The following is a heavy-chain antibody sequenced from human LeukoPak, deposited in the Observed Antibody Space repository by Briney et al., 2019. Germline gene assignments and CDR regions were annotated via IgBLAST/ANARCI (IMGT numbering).Heavy chain of an antibody. J-gene: IGHJ4*02. D-gene: IGHD2-15*01. V-gene: IGHV1-2*02. CDR2: INPNSGGT. CDR1: GYTFTGYY. CDR3: ARDRANCSGGSCYFFDY. Sequence: ASVKVSCKASGYTFTGYYMHWVGQAPGQGLEWMGWINPNSGGTNYAQKFQGRVTMTRDTSISTAYMELSRLRSDDTAVYYCARDRANCSGGSCYFFDYWGQGTLVTVSS.